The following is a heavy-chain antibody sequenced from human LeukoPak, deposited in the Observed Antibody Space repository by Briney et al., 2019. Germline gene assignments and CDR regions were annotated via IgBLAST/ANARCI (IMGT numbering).Heavy chain of an antibody. Sequence: GVALQSSSQGSGYDFTSYWIPWVGPIPGKGLGWMGTIDPGDSDTRYSTSFQGQVTISADKSISSAYLQWSSLKASDTAMYYCARPYDSSGLTFDCWGQGTLVTVSS. CDR1: GYDFTSYW. D-gene: IGHD3-22*01. CDR2: IDPGDSDT. CDR3: ARPYDSSGLTFDC. V-gene: IGHV5-51*01. J-gene: IGHJ4*02.